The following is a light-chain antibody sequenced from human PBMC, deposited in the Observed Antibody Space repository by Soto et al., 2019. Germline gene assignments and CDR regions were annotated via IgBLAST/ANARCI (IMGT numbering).Light chain of an antibody. J-gene: IGKJ1*01. Sequence: AIQMTQSLSSLSASVGDRVTITCRASQGIRNDLGWYQQKPGKAPKLLIYAASTLQSGVPSRFSGSGSGTDFTLTISSLQPEDFASYYCLQDYDHPRTFGQGTKVEIK. V-gene: IGKV1-6*01. CDR1: QGIRND. CDR3: LQDYDHPRT. CDR2: AAS.